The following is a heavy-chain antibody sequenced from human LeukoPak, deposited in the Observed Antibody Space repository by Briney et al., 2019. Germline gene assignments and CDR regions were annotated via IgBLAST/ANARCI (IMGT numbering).Heavy chain of an antibody. D-gene: IGHD3-22*01. CDR2: IYYSGST. CDR1: DGSISSSSYY. CDR3: ARHFPYYYDSSGYSSSRYYYYYMDV. J-gene: IGHJ6*03. Sequence: SETLSLTCTVSDGSISSSSYYWGWIRQPPGKGLEWIGSIYYSGSTYYNPSLKSRVTISVDTSKNQFSLKLSSVTAADTAVYYCARHFPYYYDSSGYSSSRYYYYYMDVWGKGTTVTVSS. V-gene: IGHV4-39*01.